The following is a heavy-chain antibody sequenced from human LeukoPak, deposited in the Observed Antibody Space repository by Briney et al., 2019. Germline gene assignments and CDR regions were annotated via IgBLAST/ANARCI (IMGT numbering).Heavy chain of an antibody. CDR1: DGPIRSHY. D-gene: IGHD3-10*01. CDR3: GRDALVGFLSYYYIDV. J-gene: IGHJ6*03. V-gene: IGHV4-59*11. CDR2: ISNSGST. Sequence: SDTLSLTCTVSDGPIRSHYWTWIRQSPIKGLEWIGDISNSGSTKYNPSLRSRVTISIGTSRSQFSLRLSSVTAADTAVYYCGRDALVGFLSYYYIDVWGKGITVTVSS.